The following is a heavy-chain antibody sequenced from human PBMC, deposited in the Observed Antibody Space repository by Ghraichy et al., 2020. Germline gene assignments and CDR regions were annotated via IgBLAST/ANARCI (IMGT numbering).Heavy chain of an antibody. CDR1: GFTFSSSA. CDR2: ISRDGNTR. CDR3: AKDGTYTRGWFADP. J-gene: IGHJ5*02. Sequence: GGSLRLSCAASGFTFSSSAMQWVRQAPGKGLEWVAVISRDGNTRYYGESVKGRFTISRDDSKDTVYLQMNSLRTEDTAVYYCAKDGTYTRGWFADPWGQGTLVTVSS. V-gene: IGHV3-30*18. D-gene: IGHD6-19*01.